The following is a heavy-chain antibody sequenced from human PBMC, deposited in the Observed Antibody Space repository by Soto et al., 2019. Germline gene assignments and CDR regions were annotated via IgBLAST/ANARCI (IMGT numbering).Heavy chain of an antibody. CDR1: GFTFSNAC. CDR3: TTDSYITIIRFRFDY. CDR2: IKSKIDGGTT. Sequence: GGSLRLSCTASGFTFSNACMNWVRQAPGKGLEGVGRIKSKIDGGTTDFAAPVKGRFAISRDDSKNMVYLEMNSLKTEDTGLYYCTTDSYITIIRFRFDYWVHGTLVTVSS. V-gene: IGHV3-15*01. D-gene: IGHD3-22*01. J-gene: IGHJ4*01.